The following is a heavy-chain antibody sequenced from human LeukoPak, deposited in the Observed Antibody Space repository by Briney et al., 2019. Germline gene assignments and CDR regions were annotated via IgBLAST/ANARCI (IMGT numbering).Heavy chain of an antibody. CDR3: ARSRVKQQLVLDY. D-gene: IGHD6-13*01. CDR2: IIPIFGTA. Sequence: SVKVSCKASGGTFSSYAISWVRQAPGQGLEWMGGIIPIFGTANYAQKFQGRVTITADKSTSTAYMELSSLRSEDTAVYYCARSRVKQQLVLDYWGQGTLVTVSS. CDR1: GGTFSSYA. J-gene: IGHJ4*02. V-gene: IGHV1-69*06.